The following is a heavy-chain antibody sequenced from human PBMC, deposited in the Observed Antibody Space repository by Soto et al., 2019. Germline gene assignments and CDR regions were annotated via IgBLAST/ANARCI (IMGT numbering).Heavy chain of an antibody. CDR1: GDTFNSYT. J-gene: IGHJ5*02. Sequence: ASVKDTCKTSGDTFNSYTITWVRQAPGQGLEWMGKINFILGKANCAQKFQGRVTIPADKSASTAYMELSSLESEDTAIYCCARGAGYCSSWYNWFDPLGQGTQVTVSS. V-gene: IGHV1-69*02. D-gene: IGHD6-13*01. CDR3: ARGAGYCSSWYNWFDP. CDR2: INFILGKA.